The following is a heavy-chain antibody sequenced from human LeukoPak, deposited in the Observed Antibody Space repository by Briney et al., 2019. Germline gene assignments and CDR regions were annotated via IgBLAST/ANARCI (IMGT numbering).Heavy chain of an antibody. CDR1: GGSFSGYY. CDR2: INHSGST. J-gene: IGHJ6*01. Sequence: SETLSLTCAVYGGSFSGYYWSWIRQPPGKGLEWIGEINHSGSTNYNPSPKSRVNISVNTSKNQFSLKLSSVTAADTAFYYCAREGRWLDYHCSGTPILDYGMDVWGKGTTVTVPS. CDR3: AREGRWLDYHCSGTPILDYGMDV. V-gene: IGHV4-34*01. D-gene: IGHD3-10*01.